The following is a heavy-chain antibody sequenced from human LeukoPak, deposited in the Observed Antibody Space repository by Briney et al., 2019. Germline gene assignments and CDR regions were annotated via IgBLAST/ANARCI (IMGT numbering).Heavy chain of an antibody. CDR2: ISGSGVTT. D-gene: IGHD3-10*01. J-gene: IGHJ4*02. Sequence: GGSLRLSCAASGFTFSSYAMHWVSQAPGKGLEWVSRISGSGVTTNYADSVKGRFTISRDKSRNTVYLQMDSLRADDTAIYYCARGRNFGSGSYVFDYWGQGTLVTVSS. CDR1: GFTFSSYA. V-gene: IGHV3-23*01. CDR3: ARGRNFGSGSYVFDY.